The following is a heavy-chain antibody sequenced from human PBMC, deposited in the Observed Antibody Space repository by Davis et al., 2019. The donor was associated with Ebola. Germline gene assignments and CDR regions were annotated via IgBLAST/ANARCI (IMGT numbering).Heavy chain of an antibody. CDR2: INSHNGNT. CDR3: ARDQFQDYSNYAQVRFDP. D-gene: IGHD4-11*01. J-gene: IGHJ5*02. CDR1: GYTFRCYG. V-gene: IGHV1-18*01. Sequence: AASVKVSCKASGYTFRCYGISWVRQAPGQGLEWMGWINSHNGNTNYAQKLQGRVTMTTDTSTSTAYMELRSLRSDDTAVYYCARDQFQDYSNYAQVRFDPWGQGTLVTVS.